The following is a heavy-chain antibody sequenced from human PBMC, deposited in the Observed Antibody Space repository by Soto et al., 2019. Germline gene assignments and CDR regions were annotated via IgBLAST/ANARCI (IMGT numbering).Heavy chain of an antibody. V-gene: IGHV1-69*02. CDR1: GGTFSSYT. CDR3: AQIPGYSSSWYFYAFDM. CDR2: IIPILGIA. Sequence: SVKVSCKASGGTFSSYTISWVRQAPGQGLEWMGRIIPILGIANYAQKFQGRVTITADKSTSTAYMELSSLRSEDTAVYYCAQIPGYSSSWYFYAFDMWGQRTMVTVSS. J-gene: IGHJ3*02. D-gene: IGHD6-13*01.